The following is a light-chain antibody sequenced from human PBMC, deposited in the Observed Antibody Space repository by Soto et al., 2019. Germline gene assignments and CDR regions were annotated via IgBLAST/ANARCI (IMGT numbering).Light chain of an antibody. CDR2: DVS. J-gene: IGKJ1*01. CDR1: QSLRTW. Sequence: DIQMTQSPSTLSASIGDRVTITCRASQSLRTWLAWYQQKPGKAPKLLIYDVSRLESGVPSRFSGSGSETEFTLTIDSLQPDDFATYYCQQYSDYWTFGQGTKVEIK. V-gene: IGKV1-5*01. CDR3: QQYSDYWT.